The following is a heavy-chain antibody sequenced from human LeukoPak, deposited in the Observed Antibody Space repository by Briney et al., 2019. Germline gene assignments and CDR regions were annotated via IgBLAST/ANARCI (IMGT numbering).Heavy chain of an antibody. CDR1: GYTFTIYG. V-gene: IGHV1-69*06. D-gene: IGHD6-13*01. Sequence: ASVKVSCKASGYTFTIYGISWVRQAPGQGLEWMGGIIPIFGTANYAQKFQDRVTITADKSTSTAYMELSSLRSEDTAVYYCARVVGLTGYSSTWYSGYYYYMDVWGKGTTVTVSS. J-gene: IGHJ6*03. CDR2: IIPIFGTA. CDR3: ARVVGLTGYSSTWYSGYYYYMDV.